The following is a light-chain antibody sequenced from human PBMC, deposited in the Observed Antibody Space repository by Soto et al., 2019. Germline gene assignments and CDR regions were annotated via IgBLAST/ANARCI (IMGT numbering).Light chain of an antibody. CDR3: QSYDSSLTGSYA. CDR2: ANN. CDR1: SSNIGSRVD. Sequence: QAVVTQPPSVSGAPGQTVTISCTGTSSNIGSRVDVHWYQHLPGTAPKLLIYANNIRPSGVPDRFSGSKSGSSASLAISGLQAEDDGDYYCQSYDSSLTGSYAFGTGTKVTVL. V-gene: IGLV1-40*01. J-gene: IGLJ1*01.